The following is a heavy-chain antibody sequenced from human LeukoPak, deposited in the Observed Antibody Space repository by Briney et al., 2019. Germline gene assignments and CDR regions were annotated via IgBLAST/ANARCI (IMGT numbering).Heavy chain of an antibody. CDR2: IKQDGSEK. J-gene: IGHJ3*02. CDR1: GFTFSSYW. D-gene: IGHD3-10*01. V-gene: IGHV3-7*01. CDR3: ARDSAFSMGEIAFDI. Sequence: PGGSLRLSCAASGFTFSSYWMSWVRQAPGKGLEWVANIKQDGSEKYYVDSVKGRFTISRDNAKNSLYLQMNSLRAEDTAVYYCARDSAFSMGEIAFDIWGQGTMVTVSS.